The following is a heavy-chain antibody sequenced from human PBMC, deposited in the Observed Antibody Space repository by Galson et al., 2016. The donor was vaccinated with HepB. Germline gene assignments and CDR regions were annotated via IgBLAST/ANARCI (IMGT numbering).Heavy chain of an antibody. V-gene: IGHV3-33*01. Sequence: SLRLSCAASGFSFSTYGMHWVRQAPGKGLEWVAFVWYDGSNQYYADSVKGRFTISGDNSKNTLFLQMNSLRAEDTAVYYCARHYYTSGSYGMDVWGQGTTVTVSS. CDR1: GFSFSTYG. CDR3: ARHYYTSGSYGMDV. CDR2: VWYDGSNQ. D-gene: IGHD3-10*01. J-gene: IGHJ6*02.